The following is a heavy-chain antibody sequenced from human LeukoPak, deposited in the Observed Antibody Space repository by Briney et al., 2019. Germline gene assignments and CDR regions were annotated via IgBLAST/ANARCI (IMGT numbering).Heavy chain of an antibody. D-gene: IGHD2-8*01. CDR1: GFTFSDYY. J-gene: IGHJ4*02. CDR2: ISSSGSTI. Sequence: GGSLRLSCAASGFTFSDYYMSWIRQAPGKGLEWVSYISSSGSTIYYADSVKGRFTISRDNAKNSLYLQMNSLRAEDTAMYYCARVMRRGNYLDYWGQGTLVTVSS. V-gene: IGHV3-11*04. CDR3: ARVMRRGNYLDY.